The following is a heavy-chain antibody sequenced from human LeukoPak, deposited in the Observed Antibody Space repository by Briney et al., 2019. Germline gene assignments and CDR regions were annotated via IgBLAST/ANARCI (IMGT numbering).Heavy chain of an antibody. J-gene: IGHJ4*02. CDR2: ISETGGTI. D-gene: IGHD5-24*01. CDR1: GFTFSNYA. CDR3: TREMTIITYSFDS. Sequence: GGSLRLSCAPSGFTFSNYAMSWVRQAPGKGLEWVSAISETGGTIHYADSVRGRFIISRDNSKNTLYLQMNSLRAEDTAVYYCTREMTIITYSFDSWGQGTLVTVSS. V-gene: IGHV3-23*01.